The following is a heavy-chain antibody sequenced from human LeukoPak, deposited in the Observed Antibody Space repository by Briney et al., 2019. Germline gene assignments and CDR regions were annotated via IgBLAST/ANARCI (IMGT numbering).Heavy chain of an antibody. V-gene: IGHV3-23*01. J-gene: IGHJ4*02. CDR3: AKVNYYDSSGYFDY. D-gene: IGHD3-22*01. CDR1: GFTFSTYA. Sequence: PGGSLRLSCAASGFTFSTYAMTWVRQAPGKGLEWVSAISGGGTTTYYADSVKGRFTISRDNSKNTLYLQMNSLRAEDTAVYYCAKVNYYDSSGYFDYWGQGTLVTVSS. CDR2: ISGGGTTT.